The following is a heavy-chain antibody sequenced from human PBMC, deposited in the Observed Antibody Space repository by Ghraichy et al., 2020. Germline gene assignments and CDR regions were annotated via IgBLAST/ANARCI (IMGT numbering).Heavy chain of an antibody. D-gene: IGHD3-22*01. CDR2: IFSNDEK. J-gene: IGHJ3*02. CDR3: ARIPYYYDSSGYLAFDI. V-gene: IGHV2-26*01. CDR1: GFSLSNARMG. Sequence: SGPTLVKPTETLTLTCTVSGFSLSNARMGVSWIRQPPGKALEWLAHIFSNDEKSYSTSLKSRLTISKDTSKSQVVLTMTNMDPVDTATYYCARIPYYYDSSGYLAFDIWGQGTMVTVSS.